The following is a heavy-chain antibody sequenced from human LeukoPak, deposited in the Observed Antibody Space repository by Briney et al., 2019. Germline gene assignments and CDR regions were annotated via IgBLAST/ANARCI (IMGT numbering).Heavy chain of an antibody. CDR3: ARDVGYCSGGSCYRDAFDI. D-gene: IGHD2-15*01. Sequence: ASVKVSCKASGYTFTGYYMHWVRQAPGQGLEWMGWISAYNGNTNYAQKLQGRVTMTTDTSTSTAYMELRSLRSDDTAVYYCARDVGYCSGGSCYRDAFDIWGQGTMVTASS. J-gene: IGHJ3*02. CDR1: GYTFTGYY. V-gene: IGHV1-18*04. CDR2: ISAYNGNT.